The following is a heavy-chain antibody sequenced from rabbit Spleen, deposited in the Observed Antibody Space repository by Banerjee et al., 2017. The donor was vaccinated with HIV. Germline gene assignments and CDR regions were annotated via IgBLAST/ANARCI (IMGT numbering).Heavy chain of an antibody. CDR2: IYGGSSGST. V-gene: IGHV1S40*01. CDR1: GFSFSSRYY. D-gene: IGHD1-1*01. J-gene: IGHJ3*01. Sequence: QSLEESGGDLVKPGASLTLTCTASGFSFSSRYYMSWVRQAPGKGLELIACIYGGSSGSTRYATWAKGRFTISKASTTVTLQMTSLTAADMATYFCARDLAAVIGWNFGLWGQGTLVTVS. CDR3: ARDLAAVIGWNFGL.